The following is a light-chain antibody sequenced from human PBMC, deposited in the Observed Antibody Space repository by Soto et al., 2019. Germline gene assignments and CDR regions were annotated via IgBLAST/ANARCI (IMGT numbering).Light chain of an antibody. CDR2: KAS. V-gene: IGKV1-5*03. CDR3: QQYNTYWT. CDR1: QSISSW. Sequence: DIQMTHSPSTLSASVGDRVTITCRASQSISSWLAWYQQKPGKAPKLLIYKASNLESGVPSRFSGSGSGTEFTLTISSLQPDDFATYYCQQYNTYWTFGQGTKVDIK. J-gene: IGKJ1*01.